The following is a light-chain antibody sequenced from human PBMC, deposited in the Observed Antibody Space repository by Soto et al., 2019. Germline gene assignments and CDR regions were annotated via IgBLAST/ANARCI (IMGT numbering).Light chain of an antibody. CDR2: DAS. Sequence: IVLTQSPATLSLSPGERATLSCRASQSVSNSLAWYQQKPGQAPRLLIYDASNRATGIPARFSGSGSGTDFTLTISSLEPEDFAVYYCQQRSNRPLLWTFGGGTKVEIK. CDR3: QQRSNRPLLWT. V-gene: IGKV3-11*01. CDR1: QSVSNS. J-gene: IGKJ4*01.